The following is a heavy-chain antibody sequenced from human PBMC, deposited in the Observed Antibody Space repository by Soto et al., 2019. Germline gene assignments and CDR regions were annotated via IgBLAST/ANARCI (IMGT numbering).Heavy chain of an antibody. CDR1: GGTFSSYT. CDR3: ARVRYSSSWFDY. D-gene: IGHD6-13*01. Sequence: SVKGSCKASGGTFSSYTISWVRQAPGQGHEWMGRIIPILGIANYAQKFQGRVTITADKSTSTAYMELSSLRSEDTAVYYCARVRYSSSWFDYRGQGTLVTVSS. V-gene: IGHV1-69*02. CDR2: IIPILGIA. J-gene: IGHJ4*02.